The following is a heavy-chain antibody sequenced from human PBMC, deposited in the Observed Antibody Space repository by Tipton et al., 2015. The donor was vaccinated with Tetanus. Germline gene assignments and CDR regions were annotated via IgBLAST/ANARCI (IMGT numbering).Heavy chain of an antibody. CDR3: AKLPSGWLGYYYFNY. V-gene: IGHV3-7*03. CDR1: GFTFSSYW. J-gene: IGHJ4*02. CDR2: IKEDGSQK. D-gene: IGHD6-19*01. Sequence: SLRLSCSASGFTFSSYWMSWVRQVPGKGLEWVANIKEDGSQKFYVESVKGRFTISRDDAKNSLYLQMNSLRAEDTAVYYCAKLPSGWLGYYYFNYWGQGTLVTVSS.